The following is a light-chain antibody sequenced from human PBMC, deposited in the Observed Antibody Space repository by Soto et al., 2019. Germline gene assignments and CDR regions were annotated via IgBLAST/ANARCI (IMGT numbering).Light chain of an antibody. V-gene: IGLV2-23*02. J-gene: IGLJ1*01. Sequence: QSALTQPASVSGSPGQSITLSCTGTSSDVGRHNLVSWYQQHPGQVPKLMIYEVSKRPSGVSDRFSGSKSGNTASLTISGLQAEDEADYYCCSYVGSGTFNIFGTGTKLTVL. CDR1: SSDVGRHNL. CDR3: CSYVGSGTFNI. CDR2: EVS.